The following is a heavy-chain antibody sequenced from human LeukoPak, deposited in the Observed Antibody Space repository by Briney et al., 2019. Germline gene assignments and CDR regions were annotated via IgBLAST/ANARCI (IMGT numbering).Heavy chain of an antibody. J-gene: IGHJ5*02. CDR2: TYYRSKWSH. V-gene: IGHV6-1*01. D-gene: IGHD4-11*01. CDR3: ARDRDSDYEWGPFDP. Sequence: SQTLSLTCAISGDSVSSNSASWNWLRQSPSRGLEWLGRTYYRSKWSHDYQPSVKSRITIRPDTSRNQFSLQLNSVAPEDTAVYYCARDRDSDYEWGPFDPWGQGTLVTVSS. CDR1: GDSVSSNSAS.